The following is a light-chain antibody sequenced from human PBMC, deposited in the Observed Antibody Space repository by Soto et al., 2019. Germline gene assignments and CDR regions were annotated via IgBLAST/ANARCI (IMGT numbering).Light chain of an antibody. V-gene: IGLV3-21*02. CDR2: DVS. Sequence: SYELTQPPSVSVAPGQTARITCGGNNIGGKSVHWYQQKPGQAPVLVVNDVSDRPSGIPERLSGSKSGNTATLTISRVEAGDEDDYYCQVWDSSSDHMVFGGGTQLTVL. J-gene: IGLJ3*02. CDR3: QVWDSSSDHMV. CDR1: NIGGKS.